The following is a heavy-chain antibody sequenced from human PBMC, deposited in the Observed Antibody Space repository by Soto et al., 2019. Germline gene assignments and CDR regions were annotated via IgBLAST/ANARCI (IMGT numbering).Heavy chain of an antibody. CDR2: IYSAGST. D-gene: IGHD6-6*01. Sequence: VELVETGGGLIQPGGSLRLSCAVSGLTVSRTQMSWVRQAPGKGLQWVSVIYSAGSTYYANAVKGRFTISRDISENKILLELNGLTVDDTAVYYCASAREPEYSRSILFDYWGRGTVVTVSS. CDR1: GLTVSRTQ. J-gene: IGHJ4*01. CDR3: ASAREPEYSRSILFDY. V-gene: IGHV3-53*02.